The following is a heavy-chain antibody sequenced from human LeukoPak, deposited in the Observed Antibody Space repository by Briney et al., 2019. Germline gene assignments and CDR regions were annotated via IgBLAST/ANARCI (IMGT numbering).Heavy chain of an antibody. D-gene: IGHD3-9*01. V-gene: IGHV3-74*01. CDR2: INSDGSST. J-gene: IGHJ4*02. Sequence: GGPLRLSCAASGFTFSRYWMHWVRQGPGKGLVWVSRINSDGSSTSYADSVKGRFTISRDNAKNTLYLQMNSLRAEDTAVYYCARGEGNYDILTGYYPDDYWGQGTLVTVSS. CDR3: ARGEGNYDILTGYYPDDY. CDR1: GFTFSRYW.